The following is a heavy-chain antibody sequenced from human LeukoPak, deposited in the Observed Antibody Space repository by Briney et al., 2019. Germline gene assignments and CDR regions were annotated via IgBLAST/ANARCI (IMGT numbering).Heavy chain of an antibody. CDR1: GGSISSYY. CDR3: ARVYYYYDSSGYALYFDY. CDR2: IYYSGST. J-gene: IGHJ4*02. V-gene: IGHV4-59*01. D-gene: IGHD3-22*01. Sequence: SETLSLTCTVSGGSISSYYWSWIRQPPGKGLEWTGYIYYSGSTNYNPSLKSRVTISVDTSKNQFSLKLSSVTAADTAVYYCARVYYYYDSSGYALYFDYWGQGTLVTVSS.